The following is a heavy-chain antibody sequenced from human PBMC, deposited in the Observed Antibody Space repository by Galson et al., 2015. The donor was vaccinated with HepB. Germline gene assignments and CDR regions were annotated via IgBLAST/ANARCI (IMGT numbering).Heavy chain of an antibody. CDR1: GGTFSSYA. Sequence: SVKVSCKASGGTFSSYAISWVRQAPGQGLEWMGGIIPIFGTANYAQKFQGRVTITADESTSTAYMELSSLRSEDTAVYYCARKSTAYYYDSSGRRPAAFDIWGQGTMVTVSS. D-gene: IGHD3-22*01. J-gene: IGHJ3*02. V-gene: IGHV1-69*13. CDR3: ARKSTAYYYDSSGRRPAAFDI. CDR2: IIPIFGTA.